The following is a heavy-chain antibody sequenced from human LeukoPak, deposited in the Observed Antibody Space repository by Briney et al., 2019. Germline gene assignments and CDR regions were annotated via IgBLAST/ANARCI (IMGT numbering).Heavy chain of an antibody. V-gene: IGHV4-34*01. CDR3: ARHRRTMIVVVITKGGAFDI. CDR2: INHSGST. J-gene: IGHJ3*02. Sequence: SETLSLTCAVYGGSFSGYYRTWIRQPPGKGLEWIGEINHSGSTSYNPSLKSRLTMSVDTSKNQFSLKLSSVTAADTAVYYCARHRRTMIVVVITKGGAFDIWGQGTMVTVSS. CDR1: GGSFSGYY. D-gene: IGHD3-22*01.